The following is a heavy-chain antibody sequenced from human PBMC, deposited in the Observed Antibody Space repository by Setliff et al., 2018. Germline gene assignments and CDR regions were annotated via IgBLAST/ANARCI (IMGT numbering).Heavy chain of an antibody. Sequence: PSETLSLTCTVPGGSISDNGYFWGWVRQPPGKGLEWIGNIYFGGNTYFNPSFKSRVTMSIDTSNSQFSLKLSSVTAADTAIYYCARGASASDGRNAFDIWGQGTMVTVSS. CDR1: GGSISDNGYF. CDR2: IYFGGNT. V-gene: IGHV4-39*07. D-gene: IGHD1-26*01. CDR3: ARGASASDGRNAFDI. J-gene: IGHJ3*02.